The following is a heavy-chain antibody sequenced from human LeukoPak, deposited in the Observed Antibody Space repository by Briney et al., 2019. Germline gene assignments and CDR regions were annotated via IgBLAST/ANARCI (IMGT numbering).Heavy chain of an antibody. CDR1: GFTFTSNS. J-gene: IGHJ4*02. CDR2: VSLPGGGT. V-gene: IGHV3-23*01. D-gene: IGHD4-17*01. Sequence: GGSLRLSCAASGFTFTSNSMNWVGQAPGKGREWLSGVSLPGGGTYYADSVKGRFTISRDDSKNTLSLQMNSLRVEDTATYYCAHLNDPGDYESLEYWGQGTLVTVSS. CDR3: AHLNDPGDYESLEY.